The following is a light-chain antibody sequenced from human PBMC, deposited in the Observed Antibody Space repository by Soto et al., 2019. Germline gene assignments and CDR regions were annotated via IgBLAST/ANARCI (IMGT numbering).Light chain of an antibody. CDR1: SSDVGTYDL. J-gene: IGLJ3*02. CDR2: EGT. V-gene: IGLV2-23*01. Sequence: QSALTQPASVSGSPGQSVTISCTGSSSDVGTYDLVSWYQQHPGKATKILIYEGTKRPSGVSNRFSGSKSGNTASLTISGLQAEDEADYFCCSYAGFSTLVFGGGTKLTVL. CDR3: CSYAGFSTLV.